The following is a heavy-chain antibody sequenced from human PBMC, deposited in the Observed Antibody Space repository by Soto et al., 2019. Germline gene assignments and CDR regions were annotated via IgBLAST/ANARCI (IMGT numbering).Heavy chain of an antibody. J-gene: IGHJ4*02. Sequence: QVQLVQSGAEVKKPGASVTVSCKASGYTFTNHGISWVRQAPGQALEWMGWVSGYNDKTRCAQKFQARVTMTTDTSTSTAYMELRSLRSDDTAVYYCARDFYPVAYFFDYWGQGTLVTVSS. CDR2: VSGYNDKT. D-gene: IGHD2-21*01. CDR1: GYTFTNHG. CDR3: ARDFYPVAYFFDY. V-gene: IGHV1-18*04.